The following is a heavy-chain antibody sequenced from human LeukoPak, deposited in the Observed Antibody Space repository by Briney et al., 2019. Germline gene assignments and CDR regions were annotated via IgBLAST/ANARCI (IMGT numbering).Heavy chain of an antibody. CDR3: AKDNRRHYTSGPNPDSLH. J-gene: IGHJ4*02. Sequence: QAGRSLRLSCAGSGFIFNNYAMHWVRQPPGKGLEWVSGISWNSGSIDYADSVKGRFTISRDNAKNSLYPQMNSLRVEDTAFYYCAKDNRRHYTSGPNPDSLHWGQGALVTVSS. V-gene: IGHV3-9*01. CDR2: ISWNSGSI. D-gene: IGHD6-19*01. CDR1: GFIFNNYA.